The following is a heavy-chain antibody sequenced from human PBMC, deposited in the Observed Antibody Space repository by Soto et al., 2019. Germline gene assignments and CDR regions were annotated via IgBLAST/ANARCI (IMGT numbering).Heavy chain of an antibody. J-gene: IGHJ2*01. D-gene: IGHD1-26*01. CDR1: GGSVSSGSYY. CDR3: GRGGGRGVGATSWYFDL. V-gene: IGHV4-61*01. CDR2: IYYSGNT. Sequence: QVQLQESGPGLVKPSETLSLTCTVSGGSVSSGSYYWSWIWQPPGKGLEWIGYIYYSGNTNYNPHIRGRLPISVDVSNNQFSLEGRCGPAADTAVYYWGRGGGRGVGATSWYFDLWGRGTLVTVSS.